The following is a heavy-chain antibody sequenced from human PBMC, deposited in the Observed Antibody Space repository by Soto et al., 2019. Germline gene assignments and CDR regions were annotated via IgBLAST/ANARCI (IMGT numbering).Heavy chain of an antibody. J-gene: IGHJ4*02. V-gene: IGHV2-26*01. CDR3: ARIERYDSTGYYPDY. D-gene: IGHD3-22*01. Sequence: QVTLKESGPVLVKPTETLTLTCTVSGFSLSNARLGVSWIRQPPGKALEWLAHIFSTDEKSYSTSLNSRLTISKDTSKSQVVLTMANMDTVDAATYYCARIERYDSTGYYPDYWGQGTLVTVSS. CDR1: GFSLSNARLG. CDR2: IFSTDEK.